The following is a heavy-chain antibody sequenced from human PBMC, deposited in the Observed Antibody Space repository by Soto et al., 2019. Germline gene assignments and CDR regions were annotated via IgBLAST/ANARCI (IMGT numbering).Heavy chain of an antibody. CDR3: ARDVWPYYFDY. CDR1: GGSISSGGYH. D-gene: IGHD2-21*01. Sequence: QVQLQESGLGLVKSSQTLSLTCTVSGGSISSGGYHWNWIRQHPGKGLEWIGNIYYSGSTYYNPSLKSRVTISIDTSKSQFSLKLSSVTAADTAEYYCARDVWPYYFDYWGQGTLVTVSS. CDR2: IYYSGST. V-gene: IGHV4-31*03. J-gene: IGHJ4*02.